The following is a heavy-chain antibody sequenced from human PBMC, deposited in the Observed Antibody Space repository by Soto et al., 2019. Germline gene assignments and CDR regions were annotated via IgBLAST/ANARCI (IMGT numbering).Heavy chain of an antibody. Sequence: SETLSLTCTVSGGSISSYYWSWIRQPPGKGLEWIGYIYYSGSTNYNPSLKSRVTISVDTSKNQFSLKLSSVTAADTAVYYCARDRNYGVLDAFDIWGQGTMVTVSS. J-gene: IGHJ3*02. CDR1: GGSISSYY. V-gene: IGHV4-59*01. D-gene: IGHD4-17*01. CDR2: IYYSGST. CDR3: ARDRNYGVLDAFDI.